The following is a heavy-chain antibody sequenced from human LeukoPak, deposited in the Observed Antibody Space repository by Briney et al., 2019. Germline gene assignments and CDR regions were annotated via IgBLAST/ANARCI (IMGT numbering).Heavy chain of an antibody. CDR1: GFTFSSYA. CDR3: ARDPPLGSCSTISCPHLDY. CDR2: ISNNGGST. J-gene: IGHJ4*02. V-gene: IGHV3-64*01. Sequence: GGSLRLSCAASGFTFSSYAMHWVRQAPGKGLEYVSAISNNGGSTYYANSVKGRFTISRDNSKNTLYLQMGSLRAEDMAVYYCARDPPLGSCSTISCPHLDYWGQGTLVTVSS. D-gene: IGHD2-2*01.